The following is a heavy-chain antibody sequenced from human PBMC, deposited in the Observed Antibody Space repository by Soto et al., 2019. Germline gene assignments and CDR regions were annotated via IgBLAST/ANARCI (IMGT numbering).Heavy chain of an antibody. CDR2: IFYSGTA. V-gene: IGHV4-30-4*01. CDR1: GDPISSGNHY. J-gene: IGHJ5*02. D-gene: IGHD3-10*01. Sequence: PSETLSLTCTGSGDPISSGNHYWSWIRQPPGKGLEWIGYIFYSGTAYYNPSLKSRLTISVDTSKNQFSLKLSSVTAADTAVYYCARTDYGTAYFDPWGQGSLVTVSS. CDR3: ARTDYGTAYFDP.